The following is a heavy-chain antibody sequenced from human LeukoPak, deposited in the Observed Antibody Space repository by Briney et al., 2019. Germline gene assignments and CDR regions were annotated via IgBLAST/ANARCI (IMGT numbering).Heavy chain of an antibody. J-gene: IGHJ4*02. CDR1: GFTFSSYG. CDR3: AREGEHHAFDE. Sequence: PGRSLRLSCAASGFTFSSYGMKWVRQAPGKGLEWVAVISYDGTNKFYADSVKGRFTISRDNSKNTLYLQMNSLRGEDTAVYYCAREGEHHAFDEWGQGTLVTVSS. V-gene: IGHV3-30*03. D-gene: IGHD1-26*01. CDR2: ISYDGTNK.